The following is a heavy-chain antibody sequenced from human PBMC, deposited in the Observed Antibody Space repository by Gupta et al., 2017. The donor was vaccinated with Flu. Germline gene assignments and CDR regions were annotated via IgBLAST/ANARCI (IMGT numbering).Heavy chain of an antibody. V-gene: IGHV3-53*01. CDR2: IYGGGTT. CDR3: AKDGPQRSFQH. J-gene: IGHJ1*01. Sequence: MSWVRQAPGKGLEWVSVIYGGGTTYYADSVKGRFTISRDNSKNTLYLQMNSLRAEDTAVYYCAKDGPQRSFQHWGQGTLVTVSS.